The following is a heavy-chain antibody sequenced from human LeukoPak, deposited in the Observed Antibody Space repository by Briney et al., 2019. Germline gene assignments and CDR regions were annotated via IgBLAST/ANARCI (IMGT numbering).Heavy chain of an antibody. V-gene: IGHV4-4*07. CDR1: GGSFSSQY. CDR3: ARGSPSAASFFSY. J-gene: IGHJ4*02. Sequence: SETLSLTCTVSGGSFSSQYWTWIRQSAGKGLEWLGRIYTSGTTHFNPSFESRLSMSLDTSKAQFSLKLTSVTAADTAVYFCARGSPSAASFFSYWGQGTLVTVSS. CDR2: IYTSGTT. D-gene: IGHD1-26*01.